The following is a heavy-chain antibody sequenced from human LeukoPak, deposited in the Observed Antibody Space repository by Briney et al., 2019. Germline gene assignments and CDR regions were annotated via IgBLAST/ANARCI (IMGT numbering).Heavy chain of an antibody. V-gene: IGHV4-59*01. CDR1: GGSISSYY. D-gene: IGHD4-11*01. CDR3: ARDPYGNYEFDY. J-gene: IGHJ4*02. CDR2: IYYSGST. Sequence: SETLSLTCTVSGGSISSYYWSWIRQPPGKGLEWIGYIYYSGSTNYNPSLKSRVTISVDTSKNQFSLKLSSVTAADTAVYYCARDPYGNYEFDYWGQGTLVTVSS.